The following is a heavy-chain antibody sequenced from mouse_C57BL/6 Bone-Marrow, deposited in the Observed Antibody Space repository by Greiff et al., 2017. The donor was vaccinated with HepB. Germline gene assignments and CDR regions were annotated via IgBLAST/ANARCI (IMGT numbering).Heavy chain of an antibody. J-gene: IGHJ4*01. CDR1: GYTFTNYW. CDR3: ARNLPRYAMDY. D-gene: IGHD2-1*01. CDR2: IYPGGGYT. V-gene: IGHV1-63*01. Sequence: QVQLQQSGDELVRPGTSVKMSCKASGYTFTNYWIGWAKQRPGHGLEWIGDIYPGGGYTNYNEKFKGKATLTADKSSSTAYMQFSSLTSEDAAIYYCARNLPRYAMDYWGQGTSVTVAS.